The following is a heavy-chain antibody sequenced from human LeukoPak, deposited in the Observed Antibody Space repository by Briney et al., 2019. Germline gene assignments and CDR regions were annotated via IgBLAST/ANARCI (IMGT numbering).Heavy chain of an antibody. J-gene: IGHJ3*02. D-gene: IGHD3-22*01. CDR3: AREYYYDSSGYRPHDAFDI. CDR2: INPNSGGT. Sequence: ASVKVSCKASGYTFTSYDINWVRQATGQGLEWMGWINPNSGGTNYAQKFQGRVTMTRDTSISTAYMELSRLRSDDTAVYYCAREYYYDSSGYRPHDAFDIWGQGTMVTVSS. CDR1: GYTFTSYD. V-gene: IGHV1-2*02.